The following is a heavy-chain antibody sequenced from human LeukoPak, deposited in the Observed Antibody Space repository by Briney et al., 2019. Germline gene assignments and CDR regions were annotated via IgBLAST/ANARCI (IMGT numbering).Heavy chain of an antibody. CDR2: INHSGST. Sequence: SETLSLTCAVSGGSFSGYYWTWIRQPPGKGLEWIGEINHSGSTNYNPSLKSRVTISVDTSKNQFSLKLSSVTAADTAVYYCARSYGYSSGWFDYWGQGTLVTVSS. D-gene: IGHD6-19*01. V-gene: IGHV4-34*01. CDR1: GGSFSGYY. J-gene: IGHJ4*02. CDR3: ARSYGYSSGWFDY.